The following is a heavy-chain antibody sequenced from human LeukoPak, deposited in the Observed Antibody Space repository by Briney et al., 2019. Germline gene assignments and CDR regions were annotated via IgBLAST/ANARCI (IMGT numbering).Heavy chain of an antibody. CDR1: GFTFSSYW. D-gene: IGHD2-21*02. Sequence: PGGSLRLSRAASGFTFSSYWMSWVRQAPGKGLEWVANIKQDGSEKYYVDSVKGRFTISRDNSKNTLYLQMNSLRAEDTAVYYCAKIHGDSTQYFDYWGQGTLVTVSS. V-gene: IGHV3-7*01. CDR2: IKQDGSEK. CDR3: AKIHGDSTQYFDY. J-gene: IGHJ4*02.